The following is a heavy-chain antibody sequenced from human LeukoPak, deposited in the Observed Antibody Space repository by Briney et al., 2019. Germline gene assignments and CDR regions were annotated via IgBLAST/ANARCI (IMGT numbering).Heavy chain of an antibody. J-gene: IGHJ5*02. CDR1: GYTFTGYY. CDR2: INPNSGGT. CDR3: ARDRGSSGWSPQNWFDP. D-gene: IGHD6-19*01. V-gene: IGHV1-2*02. Sequence: ASVKVSCKASGYTFTGYYMHWVRQAPGQGLERMGWINPNSGGTNYAQKFQGRVTMTRDTSISTAYMELSRLRSDDTAVYYCARDRGSSGWSPQNWFDPWGQGTLVTVSS.